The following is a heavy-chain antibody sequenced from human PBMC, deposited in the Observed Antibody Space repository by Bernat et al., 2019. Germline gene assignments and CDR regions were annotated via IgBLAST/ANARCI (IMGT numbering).Heavy chain of an antibody. Sequence: QLQLQESGPGLVKPSETLSLTCTVSAGSISSHNYFWGWIREPPGKGLEWIGSVYSSGSTYYNPSLKGRVTIPVDTSKNQFSLKLTSVTAADTAVYYWATPWRATYYYGSSGYYGWDAFDTWGQGTMVTVSS. J-gene: IGHJ3*02. CDR2: VYSSGST. CDR1: AGSISSHNYF. D-gene: IGHD3-22*01. V-gene: IGHV4-39*01. CDR3: ATPWRATYYYGSSGYYGWDAFDT.